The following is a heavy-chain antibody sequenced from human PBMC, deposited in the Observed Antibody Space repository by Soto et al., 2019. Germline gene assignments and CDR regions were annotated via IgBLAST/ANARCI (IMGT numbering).Heavy chain of an antibody. Sequence: KPSETLSLTCTVSGGSISTYYCNWIRQPSGKGLDWIGRIDTSGSTNYNPSLKSRVTMSVDTSKNQFSLKLSSVTAADMAVYYCASGCHDLCSGLFDDWGQGTPVIVSS. CDR1: GGSISTYY. CDR3: ASGCHDLCSGLFDD. J-gene: IGHJ5*02. CDR2: IDTSGST. D-gene: IGHD3-3*01. V-gene: IGHV4-4*07.